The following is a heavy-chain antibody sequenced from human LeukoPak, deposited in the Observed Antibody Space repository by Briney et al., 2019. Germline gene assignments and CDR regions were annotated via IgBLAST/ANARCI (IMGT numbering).Heavy chain of an antibody. CDR1: GYTFTSYG. CDR3: ARAQPGYSGYDFVY. J-gene: IGHJ4*02. CDR2: ISAYSGNT. V-gene: IGHV1-18*01. Sequence: ASVKVSCKASGYTFTSYGISWVRQAPGQGLEWMGWISAYSGNTNYAQKLQGRVTMTTDTSTSTAYMELRSLRSDDTAVYYCARAQPGYSGYDFVYWGQGTLVTVSS. D-gene: IGHD5-12*01.